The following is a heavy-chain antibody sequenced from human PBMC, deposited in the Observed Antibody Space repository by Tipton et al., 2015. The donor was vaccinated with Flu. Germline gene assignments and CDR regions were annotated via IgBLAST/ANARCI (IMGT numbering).Heavy chain of an antibody. CDR1: GGSISSGSYY. CDR3: ARDTREGSSANNWFDP. J-gene: IGHJ5*02. V-gene: IGHV4-61*02. D-gene: IGHD6-6*01. CDR2: IYTSGST. Sequence: TLSLTCTVSGGSISSGSYYRSWIRQPAGKGLEWIGRIYTSGSTNYNPSLKSRVTISVDTSKNQFSLKLSSVTAADTAVYYCARDTREGSSANNWFDPWGQGILVTVSS.